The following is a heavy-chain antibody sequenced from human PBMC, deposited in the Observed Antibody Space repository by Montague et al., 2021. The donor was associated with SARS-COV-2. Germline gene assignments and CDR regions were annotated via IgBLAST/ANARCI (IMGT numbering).Heavy chain of an antibody. CDR1: GDSVVGLRGR. V-gene: IGHV6-1*01. CDR3: ASGRMVPYSSSWTTLYYYYGMDV. D-gene: IGHD6-13*01. CDR2: LFHKYKWYN. Sequence: CAISGDSVVGLRGRWDEHTSAPSSHVHLVCRLFHKYKWYNDYAVSVKSRITINPDTSKNQFSLQLNSVTPEDTAVYYCASGRMVPYSSSWTTLYYYYGMDVWGQGTTVTVSS. J-gene: IGHJ6*02.